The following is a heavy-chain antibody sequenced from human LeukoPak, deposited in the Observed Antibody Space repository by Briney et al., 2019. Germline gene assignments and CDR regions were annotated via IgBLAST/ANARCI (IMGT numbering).Heavy chain of an antibody. CDR3: AKDGAIVVVTPFDY. V-gene: IGHV3-23*01. J-gene: IGHJ4*02. Sequence: PGGSLRLSCAASGFTFSSYEMNWVRQAPGKGLEWVSAISGSGGSTYYADSVKGRFTISRDNSKNTLYLQMNSLRAEDTAVYYCAKDGAIVVVTPFDYWGQGTLVTVSS. CDR1: GFTFSSYE. D-gene: IGHD3-22*01. CDR2: ISGSGGST.